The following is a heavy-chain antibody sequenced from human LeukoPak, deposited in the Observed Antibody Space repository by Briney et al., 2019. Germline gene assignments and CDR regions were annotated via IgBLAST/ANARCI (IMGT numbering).Heavy chain of an antibody. V-gene: IGHV1-18*01. CDR1: GYTFTSYG. J-gene: IGHJ6*03. Sequence: ASVKVSCKASGYTFTSYGISWVRQAPGQGLEWMGWISAYNGNTNYAQKLQGRVTMTTDTSTSTAYMELRSLRSDDTAVYYCARFSYIAAAGRRDYYYYYYMDVWGKGTTVTVSS. CDR3: ARFSYIAAAGRRDYYYYYYMDV. CDR2: ISAYNGNT. D-gene: IGHD6-13*01.